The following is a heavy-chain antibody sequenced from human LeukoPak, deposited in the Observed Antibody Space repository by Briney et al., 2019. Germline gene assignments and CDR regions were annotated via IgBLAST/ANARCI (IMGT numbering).Heavy chain of an antibody. V-gene: IGHV4-39*01. CDR3: AKQRRDGYNYFDY. J-gene: IGHJ4*02. Sequence: SETLSLTCTVSGGSISSSRYYWGWIRHPPGKGLEWIGNIYYSESTYYNPSLKSRVAISVDTSKNQFSLKLSSVTAADTAVYYCAKQRRDGYNYFDYWGQGTLVTVSS. D-gene: IGHD5-24*01. CDR1: GGSISSSRYY. CDR2: IYYSEST.